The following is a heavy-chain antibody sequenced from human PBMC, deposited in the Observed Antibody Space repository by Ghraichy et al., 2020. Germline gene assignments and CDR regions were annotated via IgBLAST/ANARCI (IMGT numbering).Heavy chain of an antibody. D-gene: IGHD3-16*02. CDR2: ISGTSSNK. CDR1: GFAFSSYN. Sequence: GGSLRLSCAASGFAFSSYNINWVRQAPGKGLEWVSYISGTSSNKYYGDSVGGRFTISRDNAKNSLYLQMNSLRAEDTAVYYCARSLGELSLWSFDYGGQGTRVTVSS. V-gene: IGHV3-48*04. J-gene: IGHJ4*02. CDR3: ARSLGELSLWSFDY.